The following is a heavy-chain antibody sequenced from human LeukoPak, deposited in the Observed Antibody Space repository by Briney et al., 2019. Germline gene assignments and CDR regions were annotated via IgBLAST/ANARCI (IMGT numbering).Heavy chain of an antibody. D-gene: IGHD1-26*01. CDR2: IVVGSGDT. V-gene: IGHV1-58*01. J-gene: IGHJ5*02. CDR1: GFTFSTSA. CDR3: AAERYSDSCCWFDP. Sequence: SVKVSCKASGFTFSTSAVQWVRQARGQRLEWIGWIVVGSGDTKYAQELQGRLTITRDMSTNTAYMELSSLRSEDTAVYYRAAERYSDSCCWFDPWGQGTLVTVSS.